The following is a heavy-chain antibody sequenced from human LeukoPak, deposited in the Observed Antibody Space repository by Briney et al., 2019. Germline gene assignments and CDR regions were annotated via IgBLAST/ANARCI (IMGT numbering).Heavy chain of an antibody. Sequence: GGSLRLSCAASGFTFSSYSMNWVRQAPGKGLEWVSSISSSSSYIYYADSVKGRFTISRDNAKNSLYLQMNSLRAEDTAVYYCARDLIYGSGSKYNWFDPWGQGTLVTVSS. CDR3: ARDLIYGSGSKYNWFDP. V-gene: IGHV3-21*01. CDR1: GFTFSSYS. CDR2: ISSSSSYI. D-gene: IGHD3-10*01. J-gene: IGHJ5*02.